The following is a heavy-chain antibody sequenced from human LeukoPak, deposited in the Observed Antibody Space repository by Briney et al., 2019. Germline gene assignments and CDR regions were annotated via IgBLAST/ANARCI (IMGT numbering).Heavy chain of an antibody. J-gene: IGHJ4*02. CDR1: GFSFKSYW. Sequence: QPGGSLILSGVASGFSFKSYWMNWVRQAPGKGPEWVASIKYDESEKYSVEGRFTISRDNAKNSLYLQIDSLRAGDTAMYYCARDGYEPGLYFDYWGQGTLVTASS. CDR3: ARDGYEPGLYFDY. CDR2: IKYDESEK. V-gene: IGHV3-7*03. D-gene: IGHD1-14*01.